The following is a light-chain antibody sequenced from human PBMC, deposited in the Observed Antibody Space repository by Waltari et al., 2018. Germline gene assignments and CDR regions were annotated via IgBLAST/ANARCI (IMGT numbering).Light chain of an antibody. CDR3: QTWGTGVVV. CDR2: RNNDGSH. CDR1: SGHSNYV. J-gene: IGLJ3*02. Sequence: QLVLTQAPSASASLGASVTLTCTLSSGHSNYVIAWHQQQPEKGPRYLIRRNNDGSHRKGDGIPDRYSGSRAGAEGYRTISSLQAEDDADYCCQTWGTGVVVFGGGTKLTVL. V-gene: IGLV4-69*01.